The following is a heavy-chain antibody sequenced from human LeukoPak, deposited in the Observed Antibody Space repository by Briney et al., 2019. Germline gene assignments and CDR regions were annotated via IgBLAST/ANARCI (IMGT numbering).Heavy chain of an antibody. CDR1: GGSFSGYY. CDR3: ARGFSVITFGGVIVNLYYFDY. CDR2: INHSEST. D-gene: IGHD3-16*02. V-gene: IGHV4-34*01. Sequence: SETLSLTCAVYGGSFSGYYWSWIRHPPGKGLEWIGEINHSESTNYNPSLKSRVTISVDTSKNQFSLKLSSVTAADTAVYYCARGFSVITFGGVIVNLYYFDYWGQGTLVTVSS. J-gene: IGHJ4*02.